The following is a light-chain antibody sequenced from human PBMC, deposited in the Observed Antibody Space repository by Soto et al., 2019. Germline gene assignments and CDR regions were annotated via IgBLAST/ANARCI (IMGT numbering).Light chain of an antibody. CDR2: DVA. CDR1: QSISNW. CDR3: QQYKSYSLT. V-gene: IGKV1-5*01. J-gene: IGKJ4*01. Sequence: DIQMTQSPSTLSASVGDTVTITCRASQSISNWLAWYQQKPGKAPTLLLYDVARLESGVPSRFSGSGSGTEFTLAISSLQADDFATYYCQQYKSYSLTFGGGTKVDIK.